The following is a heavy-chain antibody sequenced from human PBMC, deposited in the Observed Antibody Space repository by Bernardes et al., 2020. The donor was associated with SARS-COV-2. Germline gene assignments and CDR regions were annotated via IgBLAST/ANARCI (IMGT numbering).Heavy chain of an antibody. CDR1: GFTFDDYA. Sequence: GGSLRLSCAASGFTFDDYAMHWVRQAPGKGLEWVSGISWNSGSIGYADSVKGRFTISRDNAKNSLYLQMNSLRAEDTALYYCAKGEIAAAGSPTSDWGQGTLVTSPQ. J-gene: IGHJ4*02. CDR3: AKGEIAAAGSPTSD. CDR2: ISWNSGSI. V-gene: IGHV3-9*01. D-gene: IGHD6-13*01.